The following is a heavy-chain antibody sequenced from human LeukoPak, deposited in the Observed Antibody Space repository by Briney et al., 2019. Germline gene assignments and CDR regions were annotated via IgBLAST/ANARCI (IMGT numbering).Heavy chain of an antibody. J-gene: IGHJ2*01. Sequence: PGGSLRLSCAASGFTFSSYDMHWDRQATGKGLEWVSAIGTAGDTYYPGSVKGRFTISRENAKNSLYLQMNSLRAGDTAVYYCARGSRENWYFDLWGRGTLVTVSS. V-gene: IGHV3-13*04. CDR1: GFTFSSYD. CDR2: IGTAGDT. CDR3: ARGSRENWYFDL.